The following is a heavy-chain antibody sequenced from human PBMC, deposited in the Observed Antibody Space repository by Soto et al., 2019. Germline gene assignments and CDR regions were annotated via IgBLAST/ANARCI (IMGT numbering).Heavy chain of an antibody. V-gene: IGHV3-7*01. D-gene: IGHD6-6*01. CDR1: GFTFSSYW. CDR3: ARVCSSSSLWGYYYYYGMDV. J-gene: IGHJ6*02. Sequence: GGSLRFSGAASGFTFSSYWMSWVRQAPGKGLEWVANIKQDGSEKYYVDSVKGRFTISRDNAKNSLYLQMNSLRAEDTAVYYCARVCSSSSLWGYYYYYGMDVWGQGTTATVSS. CDR2: IKQDGSEK.